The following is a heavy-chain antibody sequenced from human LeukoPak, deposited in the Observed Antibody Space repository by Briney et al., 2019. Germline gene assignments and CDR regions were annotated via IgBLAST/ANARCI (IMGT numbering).Heavy chain of an antibody. V-gene: IGHV3-21*01. D-gene: IGHD3-3*01. CDR2: ITSSSSYI. Sequence: PGGSLRFSCAASGFIFNSYTMNWVRQSPGKGLEWVSSITSSSSYIYYADSVKGRFTISRDNAKNSLYLLMNSLRAEDTAVYYCARDLRNFWSGPLDYWGQGTLVTVSS. J-gene: IGHJ4*02. CDR1: GFIFNSYT. CDR3: ARDLRNFWSGPLDY.